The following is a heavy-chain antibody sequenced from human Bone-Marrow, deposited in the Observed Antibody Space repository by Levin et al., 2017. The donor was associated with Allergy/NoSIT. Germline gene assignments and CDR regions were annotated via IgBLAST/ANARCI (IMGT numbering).Heavy chain of an antibody. CDR3: ARDKRAATPYYLDD. D-gene: IGHD2-15*01. V-gene: IGHV3-9*01. J-gene: IGHJ4*02. CDR1: GFTFDDYA. Sequence: SLKISCAASGFTFDDYAMHWVRQAPGKGLECVSGISWNSGSRGYADSVKGRFTISRDNAKNSLYLQMNSLRPEDTALYYCARDKRAATPYYLDDWGQGTLVTVSS. CDR2: ISWNSGSR.